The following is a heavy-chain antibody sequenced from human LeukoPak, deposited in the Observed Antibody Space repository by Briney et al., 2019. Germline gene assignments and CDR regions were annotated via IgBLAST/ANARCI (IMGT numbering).Heavy chain of an antibody. Sequence: PSETLSLTCTVSGYSISSGYYWGWIRQPPGKGLEWIGYIYYSGSTNYNPSLKSRVTISVDTSKNQFSLKLSSVTAADTAVYYCARVEYQLLWAGWFDPWGQGTLVTVSS. V-gene: IGHV4-38-2*02. CDR2: IYYSGST. D-gene: IGHD2-2*01. CDR1: GYSISSGYY. J-gene: IGHJ5*02. CDR3: ARVEYQLLWAGWFDP.